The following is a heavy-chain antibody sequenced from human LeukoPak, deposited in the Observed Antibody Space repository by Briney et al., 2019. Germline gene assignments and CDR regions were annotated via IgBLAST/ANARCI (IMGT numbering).Heavy chain of an antibody. CDR3: AREGERGLDI. CDR1: GGSISSSSYY. D-gene: IGHD1-26*01. V-gene: IGHV4-39*07. Sequence: PSETLSLTCTVSGGSISSSSYYWGWIRQPPGKGLEWIGSIYYSGSTYYNPSLKSRVTISVDTSKNQFSLKLSSVTAADTAVYYCAREGERGLDIWGQGTMVTVSS. CDR2: IYYSGST. J-gene: IGHJ3*02.